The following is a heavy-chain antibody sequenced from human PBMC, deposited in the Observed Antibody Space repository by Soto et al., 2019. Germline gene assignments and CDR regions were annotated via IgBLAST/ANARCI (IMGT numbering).Heavy chain of an antibody. V-gene: IGHV3-74*01. CDR3: AGGCIHGVCFGYN. CDR2: INTDGSNT. Sequence: EVQLVESGGGLVQPGGSLRLSCEASGFTFSSNWMFWVRQAPGKGLVWVSRINTDGSNTAYADSVKGRFTVSRDNAKNTLYLQMNSLRAEDTAVYYCAGGCIHGVCFGYNWGQGTLVTVSS. J-gene: IGHJ4*02. D-gene: IGHD2-8*01. CDR1: GFTFSSNW.